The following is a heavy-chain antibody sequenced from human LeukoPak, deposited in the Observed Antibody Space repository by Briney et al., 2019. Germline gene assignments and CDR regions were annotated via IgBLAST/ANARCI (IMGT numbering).Heavy chain of an antibody. V-gene: IGHV1-18*01. Sequence: AAVTVSCKASGYTFTSYGFGWVRQAPGQGLEWMGRISGYNAKTNYAQQVQGRVTMTTDTSTSTAYLDLRSLRSDDTAVYTCARVGAYYAFWTGSAFDFWGQGTLVTVSS. CDR2: ISGYNAKT. CDR1: GYTFTSYG. D-gene: IGHD3/OR15-3a*01. J-gene: IGHJ4*02. CDR3: ARVGAYYAFWTGSAFDF.